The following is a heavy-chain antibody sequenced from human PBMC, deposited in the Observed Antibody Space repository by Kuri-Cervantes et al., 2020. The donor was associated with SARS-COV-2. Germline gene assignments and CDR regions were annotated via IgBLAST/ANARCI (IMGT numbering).Heavy chain of an antibody. J-gene: IGHJ6*02. D-gene: IGHD6-19*01. V-gene: IGHV3-48*03. CDR2: ISSSGSTI. Sequence: GESLKISCAASGFTFSSYEMNWVRQAPGKGLEWVSYISSSGSTIYYADSVKGRFTISRDNAKNSLYLQMNSLRAEDTAVYYCAKVAVAGTEGVYGMDVWGQGTTVTVSS. CDR1: GFTFSSYE. CDR3: AKVAVAGTEGVYGMDV.